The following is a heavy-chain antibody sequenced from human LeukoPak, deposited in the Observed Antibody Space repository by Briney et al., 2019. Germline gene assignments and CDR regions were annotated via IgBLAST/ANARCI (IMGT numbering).Heavy chain of an antibody. CDR3: AKDSEGRWLQSGH. J-gene: IGHJ4*02. V-gene: IGHV4-39*07. Sequence: SETLSLTCTVSGDSISSSNYFWGWIRQPPGKGLEWIGAFSSSGSTYYSPSLKSRVTISVDTSKNQFSLNLNSVTAADTAVYYCAKDSEGRWLQSGHWGQGTLVTVSS. CDR1: GDSISSSNYF. D-gene: IGHD5-24*01. CDR2: FSSSGST.